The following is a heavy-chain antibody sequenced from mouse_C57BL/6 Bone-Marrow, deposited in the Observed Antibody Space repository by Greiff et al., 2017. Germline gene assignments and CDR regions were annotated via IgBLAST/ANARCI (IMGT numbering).Heavy chain of an antibody. CDR3: TSQGLYGSSHYYFDY. V-gene: IGHV1-15*01. J-gene: IGHJ2*01. CDR1: GYTFTDYE. Sequence: VQLQQSGAELVRPGASVTLSCKASGYTFTDYEMHWVKQTPVHGLEWIGAIDPETGGTAYNQKFKGKAILTADKTSSTAYMELRSLTSEDSAVYYCTSQGLYGSSHYYFDYWGQGTALTVTS. CDR2: IDPETGGT. D-gene: IGHD1-1*01.